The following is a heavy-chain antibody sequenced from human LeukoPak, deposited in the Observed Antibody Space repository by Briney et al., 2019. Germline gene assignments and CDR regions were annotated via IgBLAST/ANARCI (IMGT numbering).Heavy chain of an antibody. Sequence: PSQTLSLTCTVSGGSISSGDYYWSWIRQPPGRGLEWIGYIYYSGSTYYNPSLKSRVTISVDTSKNQFSLKLSSVTAADTAVYYCARAPRGYQLLLYWGQGTLVTVSS. CDR2: IYYSGST. D-gene: IGHD2-2*01. CDR3: ARAPRGYQLLLY. CDR1: GGSISSGDYY. V-gene: IGHV4-30-4*01. J-gene: IGHJ4*02.